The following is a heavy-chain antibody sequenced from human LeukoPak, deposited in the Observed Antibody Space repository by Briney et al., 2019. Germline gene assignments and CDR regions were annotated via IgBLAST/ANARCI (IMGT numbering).Heavy chain of an antibody. CDR1: GGSISSGGYY. D-gene: IGHD6-6*01. J-gene: IGHJ4*02. CDR2: IYYSGST. V-gene: IGHV4-31*03. CDR3: ARDRRPVSYFDY. Sequence: SETLSLTCTVSGGSISSGGYYWSWIRQHPGKGLEWIGYIYYSGSTYYNPSLKSRVTISVDTSKNQFSLKLSSVTAADTAVYYCARDRRPVSYFDYRGQGTLVTVSS.